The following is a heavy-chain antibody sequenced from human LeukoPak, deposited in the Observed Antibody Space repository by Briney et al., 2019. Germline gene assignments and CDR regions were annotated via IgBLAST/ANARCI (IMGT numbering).Heavy chain of an antibody. CDR2: IYYSGSI. CDR3: ARGLEYYYYYYAMDV. CDR1: GGSISSYH. J-gene: IGHJ6*02. V-gene: IGHV4-59*01. D-gene: IGHD1-1*01. Sequence: SEALSLTCTVSGGSISSYHLYWIRQPPGGGLEWIGYIYYSGSINYNLSLKSRVTISVDTSKNQFSLKLSSVTAADTAVYYCARGLEYYYYYYAMDVWGQGTTVTVSS.